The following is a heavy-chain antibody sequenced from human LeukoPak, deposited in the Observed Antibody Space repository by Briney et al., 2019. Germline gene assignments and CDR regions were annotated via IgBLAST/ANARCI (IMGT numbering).Heavy chain of an antibody. Sequence: PGGSLRLSCVVSGFTFSSYWMSWVRQAPGKGLEWVANIKQDGSEKYYVDSVKGRFTISRDNAKNSLYLQMNSLRAEDTAVYYCAKSNSRQWLINFDYWGQGTLVTVSS. V-gene: IGHV3-7*03. D-gene: IGHD6-19*01. CDR1: GFTFSSYW. CDR2: IKQDGSEK. J-gene: IGHJ4*02. CDR3: AKSNSRQWLINFDY.